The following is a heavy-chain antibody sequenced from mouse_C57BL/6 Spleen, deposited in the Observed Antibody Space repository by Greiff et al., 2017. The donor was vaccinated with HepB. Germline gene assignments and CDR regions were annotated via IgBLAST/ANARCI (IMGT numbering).Heavy chain of an antibody. J-gene: IGHJ3*01. D-gene: IGHD3-1*01. CDR1: GYTFTSYW. V-gene: IGHV1-53*01. CDR2: INPSNGGT. CDR3: ARTGYDGGGFAY. Sequence: VQLQQPGPELVKPGASVKLSCKASGYTFTSYWMHWVKQRPGQGLEWIGNINPSNGGTNYNEKFKSKATLTVDKSSSTAYMQLSSLTSEDSAVYYCARTGYDGGGFAYWGQGTLVTVSA.